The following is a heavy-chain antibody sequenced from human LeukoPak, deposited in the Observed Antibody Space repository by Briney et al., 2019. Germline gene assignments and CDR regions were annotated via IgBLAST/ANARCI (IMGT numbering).Heavy chain of an antibody. V-gene: IGHV3-23*01. CDR1: GFTFSSYA. D-gene: IGHD3-10*01. J-gene: IGHJ6*02. Sequence: GGSLRLSCAASGFTFSSYAMSWVRQAPGKGLEWVSGISATGGNIYYADSVKGRFTISRDNSKNTMSLQLSSLRAEDTAVYYCAKVLSGSTGHYGLDVWGQGTTVTVSS. CDR3: AKVLSGSTGHYGLDV. CDR2: ISATGGNI.